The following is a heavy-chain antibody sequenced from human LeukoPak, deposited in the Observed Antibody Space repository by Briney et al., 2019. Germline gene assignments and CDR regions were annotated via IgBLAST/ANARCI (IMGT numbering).Heavy chain of an antibody. J-gene: IGHJ4*02. CDR2: IYHSGRT. D-gene: IGHD3-22*01. Sequence: SETLSLTCTVSGYSISSGYYWGWIRQPPGKGLEWIGSIYHSGRTYYNPSLKSRVTMSVDTSRDQFSLRLSSVTAADTAVYYCARARSGYFGNFFDYWGQGTQVTVSS. V-gene: IGHV4-38-2*02. CDR3: ARARSGYFGNFFDY. CDR1: GYSISSGYY.